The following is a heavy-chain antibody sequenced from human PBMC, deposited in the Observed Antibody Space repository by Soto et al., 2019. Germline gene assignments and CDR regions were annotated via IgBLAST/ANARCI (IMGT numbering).Heavy chain of an antibody. V-gene: IGHV1-69*01. J-gene: IGHJ6*02. CDR3: ARDRGWLVRGYYYYYYGMDV. CDR1: GGTFSSYA. Sequence: QVQLVQSGAEVKKPGSSVKVSCKASGGTFSSYAISWVRQAPGQGLEWMGGIIPIFGTANYAQKFQGRVTITADESTSTAYMELSSLRSEDTAVYYCARDRGWLVRGYYYYYYGMDVWGQGTTVTVSS. CDR2: IIPIFGTA. D-gene: IGHD6-19*01.